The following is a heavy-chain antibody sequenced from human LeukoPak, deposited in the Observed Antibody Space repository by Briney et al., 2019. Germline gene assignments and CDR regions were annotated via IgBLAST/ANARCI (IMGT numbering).Heavy chain of an antibody. CDR3: ARLAADYYDSSGYYYPVRVYFDY. V-gene: IGHV3-7*01. CDR2: IKQDGSEK. D-gene: IGHD3-22*01. CDR1: GFTFSSYA. J-gene: IGHJ4*02. Sequence: GGSLRLSCAASGFTFSSYAMSWVRQAPGKGLEWVANIKQDGSEKYYVDSVKGRFTISRDNAKNSLYLQMNSLRAEDTAVYYCARLAADYYDSSGYYYPVRVYFDYWGQGTLVTVSS.